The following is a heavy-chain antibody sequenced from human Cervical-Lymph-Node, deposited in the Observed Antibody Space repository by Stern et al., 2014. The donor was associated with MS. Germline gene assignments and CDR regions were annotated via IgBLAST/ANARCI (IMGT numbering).Heavy chain of an antibody. CDR3: ARNRMQLLRAYGYFDL. D-gene: IGHD3-3*01. J-gene: IGHJ2*01. CDR1: GFTFSTYA. Sequence: VQLVESGGGVVQPGRSLRLSCAASGFTFSTYAMHWVRQAPGKGLEWVSVISYDGSNKQYAGSMKGRFTISRDNSKNTVSLQLNSPRAEDTAVYYCARNRMQLLRAYGYFDLWGRGTLVTVSS. V-gene: IGHV3-30-3*01. CDR2: ISYDGSNK.